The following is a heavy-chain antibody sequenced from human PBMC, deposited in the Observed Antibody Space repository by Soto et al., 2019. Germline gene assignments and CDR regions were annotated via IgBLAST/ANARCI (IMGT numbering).Heavy chain of an antibody. CDR1: GDSVSSNSAA. Sequence: SQTLSLTCAISGDSVSSNSAAWNWIRQSPSRGLEWLGRTYYRSKWYNDYAVSVKSRITINPDTSKNQFSLQLNSVTPEDTAVYYCARDNDHVPFQGYSNSSPRPNWVDPWGEGTLVTVCS. D-gene: IGHD6-13*01. CDR3: ARDNDHVPFQGYSNSSPRPNWVDP. J-gene: IGHJ5*02. V-gene: IGHV6-1*01. CDR2: TYYRSKWYN.